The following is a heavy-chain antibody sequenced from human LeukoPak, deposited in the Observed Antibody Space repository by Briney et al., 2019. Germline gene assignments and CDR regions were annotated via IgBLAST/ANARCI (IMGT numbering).Heavy chain of an antibody. D-gene: IGHD5-12*01. CDR2: IYTSGST. CDR1: GGSISSGNYF. Sequence: SETLSLTCTVSGGSISSGNYFWSWIRQPAGKGLEWIGHIYTSGSTTYNTSLKSRVTISVDTSKNQFSLKLSSVTATDTAIYYCARSAWPTFNFDHWGQGTLVTVSS. J-gene: IGHJ4*02. V-gene: IGHV4-61*09. CDR3: ARSAWPTFNFDH.